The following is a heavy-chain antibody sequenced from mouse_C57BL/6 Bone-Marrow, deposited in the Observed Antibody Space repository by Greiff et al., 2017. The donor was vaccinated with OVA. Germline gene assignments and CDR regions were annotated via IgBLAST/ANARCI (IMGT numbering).Heavy chain of an antibody. CDR1: GYTFTSYW. D-gene: IGHD2-12*01. J-gene: IGHJ2*01. CDR3: ARKGTTYDY. Sequence: VKLQQPGAELVRPGSSVKLSCKASGYTFTSYWMHWVKQRPIQGLEWIGNIDPSDSETHYNQKFKDKATLTVDKSSSTAYMQLSSLTSEDAAVYYCARKGTTYDYWGQGTTLTVSS. V-gene: IGHV1-52*01. CDR2: IDPSDSET.